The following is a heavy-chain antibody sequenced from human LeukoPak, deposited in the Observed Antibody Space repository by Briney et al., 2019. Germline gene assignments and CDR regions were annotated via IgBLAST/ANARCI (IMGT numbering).Heavy chain of an antibody. J-gene: IGHJ4*02. CDR1: GFTFGHYN. CDR2: ISTSGNYI. D-gene: IGHD3-16*02. V-gene: IGHV3-21*01. CDR3: ARDSSRYFFDY. Sequence: PVGSLRLSCAASGFTFGHYNMNWVRQAPGKGLEWVSSISTSGNYIYYADSVRGRFTISRDNAKNSLYLQMNSLRAEDTAVYYCARDSSRYFFDYWGQGTLITVSS.